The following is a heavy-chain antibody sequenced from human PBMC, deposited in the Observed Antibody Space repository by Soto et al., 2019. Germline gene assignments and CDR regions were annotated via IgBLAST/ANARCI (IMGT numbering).Heavy chain of an antibody. J-gene: IGHJ4*02. CDR2: ISYDGSNK. CDR1: GFTFSSYG. V-gene: IGHV3-30*18. D-gene: IGHD3-22*01. Sequence: PGGSLRLSFAASGFTFSSYGMHWVRQAPGKGLEWVSFISYDGSNKYYADSVKVRFTISRDNSKKTLYLQMNSLRAEDTAVYYCAKDLSVYYDSSGSPKDRSAHLFHXWGQGTLVTVSX. CDR3: AKDLSVYYDSSGSPKDRSAHLFHX.